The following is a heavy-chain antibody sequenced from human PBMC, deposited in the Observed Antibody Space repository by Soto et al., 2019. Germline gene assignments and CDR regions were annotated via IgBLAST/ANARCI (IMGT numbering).Heavy chain of an antibody. CDR3: ARGSRPVRMPYYDFWSGYYADYYCGMDV. CDR1: GYTFTSYD. J-gene: IGHJ6*02. D-gene: IGHD3-3*01. Sequence: QVQLVQSGAEVKKPGASVKVSCKASGYTFTSYDINWMRQATAQQLERMGWMNTNSGHTGYAQKFQGRVHRTPDTSISTANMELSSLRSEDTAVYYGARGSRPVRMPYYDFWSGYYADYYCGMDVWGQGTAVAV. V-gene: IGHV1-8*01. CDR2: MNTNSGHT.